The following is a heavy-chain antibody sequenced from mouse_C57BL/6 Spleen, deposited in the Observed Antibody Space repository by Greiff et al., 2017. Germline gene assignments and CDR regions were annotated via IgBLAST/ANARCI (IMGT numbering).Heavy chain of an antibody. J-gene: IGHJ4*01. CDR1: GYTFTSYW. Sequence: QVQLQQPGAELVKPGASVKMSCKASGYTFTSYWLTWVKQRPGQGLEWIGDIYPGSGSTNYNEKFKSTATLTVDTSSSTAYMQLSSLTSEDSAVYYCARYRYDDEDYAMDYWGQGTSVTVSS. D-gene: IGHD2-4*01. CDR2: IYPGSGST. V-gene: IGHV1-55*01. CDR3: ARYRYDDEDYAMDY.